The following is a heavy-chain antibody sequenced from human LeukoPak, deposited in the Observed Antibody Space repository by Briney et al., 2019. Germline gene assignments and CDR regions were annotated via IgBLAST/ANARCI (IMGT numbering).Heavy chain of an antibody. Sequence: GASVKVSCKASGGTFSSYAISWVRQAPGQGLEWMGGIIPIFGTANYAQKFQGRVTITADESTSTAYMELSSLRSEDTAVYYCAGLGRRFTFDYWGQGTLVTVSS. V-gene: IGHV1-69*13. CDR3: AGLGRRFTFDY. CDR1: GGTFSSYA. J-gene: IGHJ4*02. CDR2: IIPIFGTA. D-gene: IGHD6-19*01.